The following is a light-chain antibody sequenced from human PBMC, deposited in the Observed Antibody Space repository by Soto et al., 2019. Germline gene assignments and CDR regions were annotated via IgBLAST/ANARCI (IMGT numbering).Light chain of an antibody. V-gene: IGKV3-11*01. Sequence: EIVLTQSPDTLSLSPGERATLCCRASQSISNSLAWYQQKPGQAPRLLIYDVSNRATGIPARFSGSGSGTDFTLTISGLETEDFAVYFCQQRSSWPLTFGGGTKVEIK. CDR3: QQRSSWPLT. CDR2: DVS. J-gene: IGKJ4*01. CDR1: QSISNS.